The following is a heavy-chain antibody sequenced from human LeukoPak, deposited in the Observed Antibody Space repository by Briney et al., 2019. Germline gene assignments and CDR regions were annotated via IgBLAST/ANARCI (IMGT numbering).Heavy chain of an antibody. V-gene: IGHV4-39*01. D-gene: IGHD3-3*01. Sequence: SETLSLTCTVSGGSISSSSYYWGWIRQPPGKGLEWIGSIYYSGSTYYNPSLKSRVTISVDTSKNQFSLKLNSVTAADTAVYYCARLSRFLEWLDYYYMDVWGKGTTVTVSS. CDR3: ARLSRFLEWLDYYYMDV. CDR2: IYYSGST. J-gene: IGHJ6*03. CDR1: GGSISSSSYY.